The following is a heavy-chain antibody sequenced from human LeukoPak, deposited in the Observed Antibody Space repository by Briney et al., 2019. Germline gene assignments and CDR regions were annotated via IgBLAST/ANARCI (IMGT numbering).Heavy chain of an antibody. Sequence: GGSLRLSCAASGFTFSSYSMNWVRQAPGKGLEWVSSISSSSSYIYYAGSVKGRFTISRDNAKNSLYLQMNSLRAEDTAVYYCARGYDYGATGDYWGQGTLVTVSS. CDR1: GFTFSSYS. J-gene: IGHJ4*02. D-gene: IGHD4-17*01. V-gene: IGHV3-21*01. CDR2: ISSSSSYI. CDR3: ARGYDYGATGDY.